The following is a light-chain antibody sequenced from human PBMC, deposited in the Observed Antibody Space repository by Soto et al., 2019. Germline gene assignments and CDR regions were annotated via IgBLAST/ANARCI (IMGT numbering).Light chain of an antibody. CDR2: GAS. CDR3: QQLNSYPFT. J-gene: IGKJ5*01. CDR1: QAISNY. Sequence: IQLTQTPSSLSASVGDRVTINCRASQAISNYLAWYQQKPGKAPNLLIYGASTLHSGVPSRFSGSVSGTDFTLTISSLQPEDFATHYCQQLNSYPFTFGQGTRLEIK. V-gene: IGKV1-9*01.